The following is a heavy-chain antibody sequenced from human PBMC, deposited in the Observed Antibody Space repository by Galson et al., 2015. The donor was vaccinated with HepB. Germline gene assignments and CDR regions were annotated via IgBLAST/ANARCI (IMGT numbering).Heavy chain of an antibody. D-gene: IGHD3-10*01. Sequence: SLRLSCAASGFTFSSYGMHWVRQAPGKGLEWVAVISYDGSNKYYADSVKGRFTISRDNSKNTLYLQMNSLRAEDTAVYYCAKLYGSGSHFDYWGQGTLVTVSS. V-gene: IGHV3-30*18. J-gene: IGHJ4*02. CDR1: GFTFSSYG. CDR3: AKLYGSGSHFDY. CDR2: ISYDGSNK.